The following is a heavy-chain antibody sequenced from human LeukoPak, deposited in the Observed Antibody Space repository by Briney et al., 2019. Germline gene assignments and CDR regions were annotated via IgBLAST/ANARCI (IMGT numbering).Heavy chain of an antibody. Sequence: PSETLSLTCTVSGGSISSYYWSWIRQPAGRGLEYFGRIYSSGSTDYNPSLQSRVTMSVDTSKNQFSLKVRSVTAADTAVYYCARITATSMVNALDLWGQGILVTVSS. V-gene: IGHV4-4*07. CDR1: GGSISSYY. CDR3: ARITATSMVNALDL. CDR2: IYSSGST. D-gene: IGHD1-20*01. J-gene: IGHJ5*02.